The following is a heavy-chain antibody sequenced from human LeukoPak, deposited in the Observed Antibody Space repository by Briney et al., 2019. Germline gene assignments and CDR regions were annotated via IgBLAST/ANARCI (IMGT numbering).Heavy chain of an antibody. CDR1: GGSISSDY. Sequence: SETLYLTCTVSGGSISSDYWSWIRQPPGKGLEWIGYIFYSGTTSYNPSLQSRVTISVDTSKNQFSLKLSSVTAADTAVYYCARHVTYYGMAVWGQGTTVTVSS. CDR3: ARHVTYYGMAV. J-gene: IGHJ6*02. V-gene: IGHV4-59*08. CDR2: IFYSGTT. D-gene: IGHD5-18*01.